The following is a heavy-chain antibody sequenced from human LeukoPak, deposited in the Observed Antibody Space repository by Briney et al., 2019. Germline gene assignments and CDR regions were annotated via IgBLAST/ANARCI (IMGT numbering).Heavy chain of an antibody. CDR1: GGSLSGYY. Sequence: SETLSLTCAVYGGSLSGYYWSWIRQPPGKGLEWIGEINHSGSTNYNPSLKSRVTISVDTSKNQFSLKLTSVTAADTAVYYCARGRREGSGWLGWFDPWGQGTLVTVSS. CDR3: ARGRREGSGWLGWFDP. CDR2: INHSGST. J-gene: IGHJ5*02. D-gene: IGHD6-19*01. V-gene: IGHV4-34*01.